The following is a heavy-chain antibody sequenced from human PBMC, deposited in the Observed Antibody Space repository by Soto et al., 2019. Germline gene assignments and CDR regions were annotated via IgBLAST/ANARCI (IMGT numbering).Heavy chain of an antibody. CDR3: AAYSHKGY. CDR2: IYSGGST. Sequence: EEQLGEFGGDLVQPGRSLRLSCAASGFTVSNNYMSWVRQAPGKGLEWVSLIYSGGSTYYADSVKGRFTISRDSSKNTLYLQMNSLRAEDTAMYYCAAYSHKGYWGQGTLVTVSS. J-gene: IGHJ4*02. CDR1: GFTVSNNY. V-gene: IGHV3-66*01. D-gene: IGHD3-16*01.